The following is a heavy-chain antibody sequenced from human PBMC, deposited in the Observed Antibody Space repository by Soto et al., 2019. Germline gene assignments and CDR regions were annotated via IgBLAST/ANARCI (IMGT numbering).Heavy chain of an antibody. V-gene: IGHV3-30*18. D-gene: IGHD4-17*01. CDR2: ISYDGSNK. CDR3: AKGPDYGDYDSDWDFDY. CDR1: GFTFSSYG. Sequence: PGGSLRLSCAASGFTFSSYGMHWVRQAPGKGLEWVAVISYDGSNKYYADSVKGRFTISRDNSKNTLYLQMNSLRAEDTAVYYCAKGPDYGDYDSDWDFDYWGQGTLVTVSS. J-gene: IGHJ4*02.